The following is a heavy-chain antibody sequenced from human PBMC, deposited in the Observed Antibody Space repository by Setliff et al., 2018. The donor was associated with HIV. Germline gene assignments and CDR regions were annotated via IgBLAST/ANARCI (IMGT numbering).Heavy chain of an antibody. J-gene: IGHJ4*02. Sequence: SETLSLTCTVPGGSINRSNYYWGWIRQPPGKGLEWIGTISYTGSTYYDPSLKSRVTISVDTSKNQFSLKLRSVTAADTAVYYCEVAGQWGQGTLVTVSS. CDR3: EVAGQ. CDR2: ISYTGST. D-gene: IGHD6-19*01. V-gene: IGHV4-39*07. CDR1: GGSINRSNYY.